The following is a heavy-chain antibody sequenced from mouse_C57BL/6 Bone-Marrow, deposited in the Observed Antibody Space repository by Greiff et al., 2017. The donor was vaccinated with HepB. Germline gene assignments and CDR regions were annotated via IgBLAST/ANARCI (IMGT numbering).Heavy chain of an antibody. CDR2: ISYDGSN. CDR1: GYSITSGYY. D-gene: IGHD1-1*01. Sequence: DVKLQESGPGLVKPSQSLSLTCSVTGYSITSGYYWNWIRQFPGNKLEWMGYISYDGSNNYNPSLKNRISITRDTSKNQFFLKLNSVTTEDTATYYCARNYDFDYWGQGTTLTVSS. J-gene: IGHJ2*01. V-gene: IGHV3-6*01. CDR3: ARNYDFDY.